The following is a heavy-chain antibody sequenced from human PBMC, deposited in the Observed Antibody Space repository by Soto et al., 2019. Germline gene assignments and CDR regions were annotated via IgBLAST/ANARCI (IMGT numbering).Heavy chain of an antibody. CDR2: INSDGTST. Sequence: EVQLVQSGGGLVQPGGSLRLSCAASGFIFTHYWMHWVRQAPGKGLVWVSRINSDGTSTTYADSVKGRFTISRDNAKNTLYLQLSSLGAAATAVYYCTRGGPYSSGQIDSWGQGTLVTVSS. J-gene: IGHJ4*02. V-gene: IGHV3-74*03. CDR3: TRGGPYSSGQIDS. CDR1: GFIFTHYW. D-gene: IGHD6-19*01.